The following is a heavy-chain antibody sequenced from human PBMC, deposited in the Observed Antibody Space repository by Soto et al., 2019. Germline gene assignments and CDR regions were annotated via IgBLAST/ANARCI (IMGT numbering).Heavy chain of an antibody. Sequence: QVQLVQSGAEVKKPGSSVKVSCKASGGTFSSYAISWVRQAPGQGLEWMGGIIPIFGTANYAQKFQGRVTITADKSTSTAYMELSSLRSEDTAVYYCARFDIVDTENTDHAFDIWGQGTMVTVSS. D-gene: IGHD5-12*01. V-gene: IGHV1-69*06. CDR3: ARFDIVDTENTDHAFDI. J-gene: IGHJ3*02. CDR1: GGTFSSYA. CDR2: IIPIFGTA.